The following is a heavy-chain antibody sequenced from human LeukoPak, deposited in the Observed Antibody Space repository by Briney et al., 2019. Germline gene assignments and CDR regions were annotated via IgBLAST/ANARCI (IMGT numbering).Heavy chain of an antibody. J-gene: IGHJ6*04. Sequence: GGSLRLSCAASGFTFSSYSMNWVRQAPGKGLEWVSSISSSSSYIYYADSVKGRFTISRDNAKNSLYLQMNSLRAEDTAVYYCARVGPGGDYDFWSGYLKFPDVWGKGTTVTVSS. D-gene: IGHD3-3*01. CDR2: ISSSSSYI. CDR3: ARVGPGGDYDFWSGYLKFPDV. V-gene: IGHV3-21*01. CDR1: GFTFSSYS.